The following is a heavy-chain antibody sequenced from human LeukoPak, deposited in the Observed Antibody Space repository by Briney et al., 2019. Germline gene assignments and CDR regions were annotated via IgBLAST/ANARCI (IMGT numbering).Heavy chain of an antibody. CDR3: VRHVARAFDI. CDR1: GGSFSGYY. J-gene: IGHJ3*02. CDR2: INHSGST. Sequence: SETLSLTCAVYGGSFSGYYWSRIRQPPGKGLEWIGEINHSGSTKYNPSLKSRVTISIDTSKNQLSLKLSSVTAADTAVYSCVRHVARAFDIWGQGTKVTVSS. V-gene: IGHV4-34*01.